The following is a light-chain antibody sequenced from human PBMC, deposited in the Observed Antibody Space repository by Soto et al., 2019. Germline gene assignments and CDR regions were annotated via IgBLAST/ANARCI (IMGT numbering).Light chain of an antibody. V-gene: IGLV2-14*01. CDR3: SSYTSSSTRV. J-gene: IGLJ1*01. CDR1: SSDVGGYNY. CDR2: DVS. Sequence: QSALTQPASVSGSPGQSITISCTGTSSDVGGYNYVSWYQQHPGKAPKLMIYDVSNRPSGVSNRFSGSNSGNTASLTISGLQAEDEADYYGSSYTSSSTRVFGTGTKVTVL.